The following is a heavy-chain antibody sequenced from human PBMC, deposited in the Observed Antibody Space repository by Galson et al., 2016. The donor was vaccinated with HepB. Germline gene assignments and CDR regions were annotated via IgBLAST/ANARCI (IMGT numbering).Heavy chain of an antibody. Sequence: SLRLSCAASGFSFRNYAMHWVRQAPGKGLEWVAVMSYDGRRIYYADCVKGRLTISRDNSKNTLYLQMNSLRAEDTAVYYCASLRSGSYAFDIWGQGTMVTVSS. CDR1: GFSFRNYA. J-gene: IGHJ3*02. CDR2: MSYDGRRI. D-gene: IGHD3-22*01. V-gene: IGHV3-30*04. CDR3: ASLRSGSYAFDI.